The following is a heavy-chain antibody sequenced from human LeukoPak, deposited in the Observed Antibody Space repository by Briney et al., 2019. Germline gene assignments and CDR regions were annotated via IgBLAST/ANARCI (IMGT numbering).Heavy chain of an antibody. CDR2: ISGGGDST. Sequence: PGGSLRLSCAASGFTFSSYAMSWVRQAPGKGLEWASAISGGGDSTYYADSVKGRFTISRDNSKNTLYLQMNSLRAEDTAVYYCAKRYCSSTTCYWVAFDIWGQGTMVTVSS. CDR1: GFTFSSYA. CDR3: AKRYCSSTTCYWVAFDI. D-gene: IGHD2-2*01. V-gene: IGHV3-23*01. J-gene: IGHJ3*02.